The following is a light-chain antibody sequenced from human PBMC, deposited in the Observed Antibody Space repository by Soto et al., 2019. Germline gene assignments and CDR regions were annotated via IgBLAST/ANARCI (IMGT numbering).Light chain of an antibody. J-gene: IGKJ2*02. Sequence: EIVMTQSPATLSVSPGERVTLSCRASQSVSRFLAWYQQRPGQAPRHLIYDTSTRATGVPARFSGSGSGTEFRLTISSLQSEDFAVYYCQQYDNWPPCTFGQGTKLEV. CDR2: DTS. CDR3: QQYDNWPPCT. CDR1: QSVSRF. V-gene: IGKV3-15*01.